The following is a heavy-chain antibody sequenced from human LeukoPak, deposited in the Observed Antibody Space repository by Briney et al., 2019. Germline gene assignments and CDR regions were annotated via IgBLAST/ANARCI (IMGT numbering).Heavy chain of an antibody. CDR3: ARGSDAFDI. CDR1: GFTFDDYA. Sequence: GGSLRLSCAASGFTFDDYAMHWVRQAPGKGLEWVSGISWNSGSIGYADSVKGRFTISRDNSKNTLYLQMNSLRAEDTAVYYCARGSDAFDIWGQGTMVTVSS. CDR2: ISWNSGSI. V-gene: IGHV3-9*01. J-gene: IGHJ3*02.